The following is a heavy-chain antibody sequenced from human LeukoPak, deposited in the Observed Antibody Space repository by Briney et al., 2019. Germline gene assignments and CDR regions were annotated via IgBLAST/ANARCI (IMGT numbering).Heavy chain of an antibody. Sequence: GASVKVSCKASGYTFTSYAMNWVRQAPGRGLEWMGWINTNTGNPTYAQGFTGRFVFSLDTSVSTAYLQISSLKAEDTAVYYCARDPLYYYDSSGPTNQGAFDIWGQGTMVTVSS. CDR2: INTNTGNP. D-gene: IGHD3-22*01. CDR1: GYTFTSYA. J-gene: IGHJ3*02. CDR3: ARDPLYYYDSSGPTNQGAFDI. V-gene: IGHV7-4-1*02.